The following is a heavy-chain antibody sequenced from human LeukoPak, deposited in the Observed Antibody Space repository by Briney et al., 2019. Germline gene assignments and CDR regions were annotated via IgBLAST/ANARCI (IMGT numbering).Heavy chain of an antibody. CDR2: INPNSGGT. V-gene: IGHV1-2*06. Sequence: ASVKVSCKASGYTFTVYYMHWVRQAPGQGLEWMGRINPNSGGTHYAQKFQGRVTMTRDTSIRTAYMELSRLRSDDAAVYYCARVGAQADAFDIWGQGTMVTVSS. J-gene: IGHJ3*02. CDR1: GYTFTVYY. D-gene: IGHD3-16*01. CDR3: ARVGAQADAFDI.